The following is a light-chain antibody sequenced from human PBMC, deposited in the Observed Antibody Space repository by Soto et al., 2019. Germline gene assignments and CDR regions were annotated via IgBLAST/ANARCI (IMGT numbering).Light chain of an antibody. Sequence: EIVLTQSPATLSLSPGERATLSCRASQSVSSYLAWYQQKPGQAPRLLIYDASNRATGIPARFSGSGSGTDFSLANSSLVPEDFPVYYCQPRSNWTFTFGPGTKVDIK. V-gene: IGKV3-11*01. CDR3: QPRSNWTFT. J-gene: IGKJ3*01. CDR2: DAS. CDR1: QSVSSY.